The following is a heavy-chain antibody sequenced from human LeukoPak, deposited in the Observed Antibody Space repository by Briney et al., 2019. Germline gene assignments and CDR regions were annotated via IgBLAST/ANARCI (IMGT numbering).Heavy chain of an antibody. CDR3: AGPGAWQVRGAYYFDY. CDR1: GGSISSSSSY. D-gene: IGHD6-19*01. CDR2: IYYSGST. Sequence: SETLSLTCTVSGGSISSSSSYWGWIRQPPGKGLEWIGSIYYSGSTYYNPSLKSRVTISVDTSKNQFSLKLSSVTAADTAVYYCAGPGAWQVRGAYYFDYWGQGTLVTVSS. J-gene: IGHJ4*02. V-gene: IGHV4-39*01.